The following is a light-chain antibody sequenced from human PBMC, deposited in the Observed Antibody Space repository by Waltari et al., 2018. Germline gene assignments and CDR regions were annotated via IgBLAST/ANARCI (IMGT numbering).Light chain of an antibody. CDR1: SLGTYF. J-gene: IGLJ3*02. CDR3: QSRDSSANGV. CDR2: GEN. V-gene: IGLV3-19*01. Sequence: SSELTQDPAVSVALGQTVSITCQGDSLGTYFATWYQQKLGQAPVLVFYGENNRPSGIPDRFSASRSGNTASLIITGAQAEDEADYYCQSRDSSANGVFGGGTKLTVL.